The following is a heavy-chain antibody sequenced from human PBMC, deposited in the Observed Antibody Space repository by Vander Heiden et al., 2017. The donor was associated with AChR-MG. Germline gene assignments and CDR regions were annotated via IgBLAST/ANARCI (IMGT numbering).Heavy chain of an antibody. Sequence: EVQLVESGGGLVQPGGSLSIPCAASGSSVSSNYMSWVRQAPGKGLEGVAVFLSGGGSKYYADSVKGRFTISRDNSNNTLYLQMNSLRADDTAVYYGVRASVAPGGYWGQGTLGTVSS. J-gene: IGHJ4*02. D-gene: IGHD3-10*01. CDR1: GSSVSSNY. CDR3: VRASVAPGGY. V-gene: IGHV3-66*01. CDR2: FLSGGGSK.